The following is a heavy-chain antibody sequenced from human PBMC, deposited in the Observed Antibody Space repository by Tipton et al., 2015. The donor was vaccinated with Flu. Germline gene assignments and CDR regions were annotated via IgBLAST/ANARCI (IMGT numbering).Heavy chain of an antibody. Sequence: SLRLSCATSGFAFNTFWMNWVRQSPGKGLEWVANIKQGGSEKYYADSVKGRFIISRDNVDNSLFLQMNSLRTEDTAVYYCARDVLVAGTGPFDHWGQGILVTVSS. J-gene: IGHJ4*02. CDR1: GFAFNTFW. D-gene: IGHD6-19*01. CDR3: ARDVLVAGTGPFDH. V-gene: IGHV3-7*01. CDR2: IKQGGSEK.